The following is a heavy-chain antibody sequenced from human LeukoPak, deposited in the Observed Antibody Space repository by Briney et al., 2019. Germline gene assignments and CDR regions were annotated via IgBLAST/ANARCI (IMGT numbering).Heavy chain of an antibody. V-gene: IGHV3-7*03. Sequence: GGSLRLSCAASGFTFSSYWMSWVRQAPGKGLEWVANIKQDGSEKYYVDSVKGRFTISRDNAKNSLYLQMNSLRAEDTAVYYCARGYYDSSGYPRGSDYWGQGTLVTVSS. J-gene: IGHJ4*02. D-gene: IGHD3-22*01. CDR1: GFTFSSYW. CDR2: IKQDGSEK. CDR3: ARGYYDSSGYPRGSDY.